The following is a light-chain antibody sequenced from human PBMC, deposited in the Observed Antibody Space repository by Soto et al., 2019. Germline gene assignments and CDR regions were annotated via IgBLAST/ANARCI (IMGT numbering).Light chain of an antibody. J-gene: IGKJ1*01. CDR3: QQYDNWPRT. CDR2: DAS. CDR1: QSARSN. Sequence: EKVMTQSPATLSVSPGERATLSCGASQSARSNVAWYQQKPGQPPRLLIYDASTRATGIPSRFSGSGSGTEFTLTISSLKSEDFAVYYCQQYDNWPRTFGQGTKVDIK. V-gene: IGKV3-15*01.